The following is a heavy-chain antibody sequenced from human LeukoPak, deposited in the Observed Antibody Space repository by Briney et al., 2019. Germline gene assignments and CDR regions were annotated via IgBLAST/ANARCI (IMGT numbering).Heavy chain of an antibody. CDR3: ARGEYYYDSSGYYYSEYFQH. Sequence: GGSLRLSCAASGFTFSSYAMHWVRQAPGKGLEWVAVISYDGSNKYYADSVKGRFTISRDNSKNTLYLQMNSPRAEDTAVYYCARGEYYYDSSGYYYSEYFQHWGQGTLVTVSS. CDR2: ISYDGSNK. D-gene: IGHD3-22*01. V-gene: IGHV3-30-3*01. J-gene: IGHJ1*01. CDR1: GFTFSSYA.